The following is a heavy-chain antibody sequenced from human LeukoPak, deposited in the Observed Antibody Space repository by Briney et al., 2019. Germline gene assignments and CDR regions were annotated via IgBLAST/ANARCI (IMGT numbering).Heavy chain of an antibody. CDR3: ARHSRTGYIGYENAFDI. V-gene: IGHV4-39*01. CDR2: IYNSANT. Sequence: PPETLSLTCTVSGDSISSSSYCWDWIRQPPGKGLEWIGNIYNSANTHYNPSLKTRITMSVDTSKNKCSLKLCSLTAADRGIYYCARHSRTGYIGYENAFDIWGQGTMVTVSS. D-gene: IGHD5-12*01. CDR1: GDSISSSSYC. J-gene: IGHJ3*02.